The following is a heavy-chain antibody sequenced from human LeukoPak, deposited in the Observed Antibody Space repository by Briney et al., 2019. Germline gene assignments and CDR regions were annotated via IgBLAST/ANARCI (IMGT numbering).Heavy chain of an antibody. V-gene: IGHV3-23*01. D-gene: IGHD2-15*01. CDR1: GFTFNNYA. CDR3: AKDWSFHYATHYGMDV. J-gene: IGHJ6*01. CDR2: ISGSGTYT. Sequence: GGSLRLSCAASGFTFNNYAMNCVREAPGKGLEGGSDISGSGTYTYYAESVRSRFTISRDNSDNTLYLQMNTMRADDTAEYSCAKDWSFHYATHYGMDVWGQGTTVTASS.